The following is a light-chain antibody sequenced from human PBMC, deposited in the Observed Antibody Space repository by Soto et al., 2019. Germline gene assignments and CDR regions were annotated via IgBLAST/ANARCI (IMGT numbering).Light chain of an antibody. V-gene: IGKV3-11*01. CDR1: QSVGSY. Sequence: ETVLTQSPATLSLSPGDRVTLSCRASQSVGSYFAWYQRKPGQAPRLLIYDASNRATGIPARFSGSGSGTDFTLTISSLEPEDFAVYYCQQRANWPLTFGQGTRVEIK. CDR3: QQRANWPLT. J-gene: IGKJ1*01. CDR2: DAS.